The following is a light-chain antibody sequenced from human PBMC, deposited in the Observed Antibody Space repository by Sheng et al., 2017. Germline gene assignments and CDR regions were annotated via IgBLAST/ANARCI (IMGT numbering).Light chain of an antibody. CDR1: QDISDW. CDR2: RTS. J-gene: IGKJ4*01. Sequence: DIQMTQSPSSLSASVGDRVTITCRASQDISDWLAWYQQKPGKAPRFLIFRTSILQSGVPSRFSGSGSGTDFTLTITNLQPEDFATYYCQQADGFPLTFGGGTKVEIK. CDR3: QQADGFPLT. V-gene: IGKV1-12*01.